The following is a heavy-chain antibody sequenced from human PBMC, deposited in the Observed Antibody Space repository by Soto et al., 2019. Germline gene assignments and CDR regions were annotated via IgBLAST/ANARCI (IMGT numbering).Heavy chain of an antibody. CDR3: AHKGGGYQILDY. CDR1: GFSRSISGVG. Sequence: QITLKESGPTLVKPTQTLTLTCTYSGFSRSISGVGMGWIRQPPGKALEWLALIYWDDDKRYSPSLKSRLTITKDTSKNQVVLTMTNMDPVDTATYYCAHKGGGYQILDYWGQGTLVTVSS. D-gene: IGHD3-16*02. V-gene: IGHV2-5*02. J-gene: IGHJ4*02. CDR2: IYWDDDK.